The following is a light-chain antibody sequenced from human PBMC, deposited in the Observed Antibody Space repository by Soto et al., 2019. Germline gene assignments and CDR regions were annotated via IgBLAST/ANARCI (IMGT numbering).Light chain of an antibody. CDR1: QSISNN. CDR3: QQYKNWPLT. V-gene: IGKV3-15*01. Sequence: EIVMTQSPATLSVSPGERATLSCRASQSISNNLAWYQQQPGQTPRLLIYGASTTATGIPARFSGSGSGTEFTLTINNLQSEDSAVYSCQQYKNWPLTFGGGTKVDIK. J-gene: IGKJ4*01. CDR2: GAS.